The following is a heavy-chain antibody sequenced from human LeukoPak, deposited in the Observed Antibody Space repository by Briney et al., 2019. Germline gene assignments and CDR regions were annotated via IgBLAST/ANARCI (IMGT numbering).Heavy chain of an antibody. V-gene: IGHV1-46*01. CDR1: GYTFTSYY. Sequence: ASVKVSCKASGYTFTSYYMHWVRQAPGQGLEWMGIINPSGGSTSYAQKFQGRVTMTRDTSISTAYMELSRLRSDDTAVYYCARDHLRVWFGELAYNWFDPWGQGTLVTVSS. D-gene: IGHD3-10*01. CDR2: INPSGGST. CDR3: ARDHLRVWFGELAYNWFDP. J-gene: IGHJ5*02.